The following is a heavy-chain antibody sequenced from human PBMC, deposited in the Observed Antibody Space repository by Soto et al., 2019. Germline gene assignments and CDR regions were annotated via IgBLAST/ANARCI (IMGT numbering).Heavy chain of an antibody. CDR3: ARGGTTWTFDY. D-gene: IGHD5-12*01. J-gene: IGHJ4*02. Sequence: QVQLQESGPGLVKPSETLSLTCTVSGGSISSYYWSWIRQFPGKGLEWIGYIYYSGSTNYNPSLKSRVSIPVDTSKNQFPLKLSSVTAADTAVYYCARGGTTWTFDYWGQGTLVTVSS. CDR2: IYYSGST. CDR1: GGSISSYY. V-gene: IGHV4-59*12.